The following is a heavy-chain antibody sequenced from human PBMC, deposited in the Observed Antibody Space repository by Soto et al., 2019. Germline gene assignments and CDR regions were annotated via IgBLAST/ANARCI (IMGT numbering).Heavy chain of an antibody. CDR3: ARDSLDSNYGDLFDY. CDR1: GGTFSSYA. J-gene: IGHJ4*02. V-gene: IGHV1-69*13. Sequence: SVKVSCKASGGTFSSYAISWVRQAPGQGLEWMGGIIPIFGTANYAQKFQGRVTITADESTSTAYMELSSLRSEDTAVYYCARDSLDSNYGDLFDYWGQGTLVTVSS. D-gene: IGHD4-17*01. CDR2: IIPIFGTA.